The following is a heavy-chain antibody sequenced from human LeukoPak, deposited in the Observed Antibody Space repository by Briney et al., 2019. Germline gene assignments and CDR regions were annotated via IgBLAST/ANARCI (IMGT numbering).Heavy chain of an antibody. CDR3: ARDERYDSSGYPFDY. CDR2: INPNSGGT. CDR1: GYTFTGYF. D-gene: IGHD3-22*01. V-gene: IGHV1-2*02. J-gene: IGHJ4*02. Sequence: ASVKVSCKASGYTFTGYFMHWVRQAPGQGLEWMGWINPNSGGTTHAQKFQGRVAMTRDTSISTAYMELSRLRSDDTAVYYCARDERYDSSGYPFDYWGQGTLVTVSS.